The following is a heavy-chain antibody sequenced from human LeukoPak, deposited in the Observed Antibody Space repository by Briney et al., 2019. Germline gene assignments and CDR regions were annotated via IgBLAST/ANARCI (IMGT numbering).Heavy chain of an antibody. V-gene: IGHV4-34*01. D-gene: IGHD5-18*01. CDR3: ARGGYSYGYTVYYYMDV. CDR1: SGSVSGYY. CDR2: INHSGST. J-gene: IGHJ6*03. Sequence: PSETLSLTCSVYSGSVSGYYWSWIRQPPGKGLEWIGEINHSGSTNYNPSLKSRVTISVDTSKNQFSLKLSSVTAADTAVYYCARGGYSYGYTVYYYMDVWGKGTTVTVSS.